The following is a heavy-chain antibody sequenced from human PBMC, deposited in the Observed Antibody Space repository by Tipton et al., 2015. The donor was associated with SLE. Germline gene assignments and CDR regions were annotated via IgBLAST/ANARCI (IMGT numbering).Heavy chain of an antibody. Sequence: GSLRLSCAASGFSFSSSEMNWVRQAPGKGPEWVSYISVSGSLRYYADSVKGRFTISRDNAKQSLDLQMNSLRAEDTAFYYCTTSREETFTHWGQGTLVSVSS. J-gene: IGHJ1*01. V-gene: IGHV3-48*03. CDR2: ISVSGSLR. D-gene: IGHD2/OR15-2a*01. CDR1: GFSFSSSE. CDR3: TTSREETFTH.